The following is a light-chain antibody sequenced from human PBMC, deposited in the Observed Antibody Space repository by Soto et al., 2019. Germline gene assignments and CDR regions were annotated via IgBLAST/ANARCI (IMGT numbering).Light chain of an antibody. CDR1: ESVSSSY. Sequence: EIVLTQSPGTLSLSPGERATLSCRASESVSSSYLAWYQHKPGQAPRLLIDGASSRATGIPDRFSGSGSGTDFTLTISRLEPEDFAVYFCQQYGSSPPFTFGPGTKVDIK. V-gene: IGKV3-20*01. CDR2: GAS. J-gene: IGKJ3*01. CDR3: QQYGSSPPFT.